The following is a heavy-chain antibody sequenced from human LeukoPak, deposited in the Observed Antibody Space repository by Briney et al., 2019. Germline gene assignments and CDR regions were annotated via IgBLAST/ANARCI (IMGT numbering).Heavy chain of an antibody. CDR2: IWYDGSNK. V-gene: IGHV3-33*01. CDR1: GFTFSSYG. Sequence: GGSLRLSCAASGFTFSSYGMHWVRQAPGKGLEWVAVIWYDGSNKYYADSVKGRFTISRDNSKNTLYLQMNSLRAEDTAVYNCARDQPALGIDYWGQGTLVTVSS. J-gene: IGHJ4*02. CDR3: ARDQPALGIDY. D-gene: IGHD2-2*01.